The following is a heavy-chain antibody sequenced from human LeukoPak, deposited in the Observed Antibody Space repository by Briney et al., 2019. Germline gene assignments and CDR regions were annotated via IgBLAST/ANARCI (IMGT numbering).Heavy chain of an antibody. Sequence: GGSLRLSCTGSGFTFGDYGMSWVRQAPGKGLEWVGFIRSKGYGGTTEYAASVKGRFTISRDESKTIAHLQMNSLKTEDTAVYYCTRNGGEVRYYFDFWAQGTLVTVSS. CDR2: IRSKGYGGTT. CDR3: TRNGGEVRYYFDF. J-gene: IGHJ4*02. V-gene: IGHV3-49*04. CDR1: GFTFGDYG. D-gene: IGHD3-16*01.